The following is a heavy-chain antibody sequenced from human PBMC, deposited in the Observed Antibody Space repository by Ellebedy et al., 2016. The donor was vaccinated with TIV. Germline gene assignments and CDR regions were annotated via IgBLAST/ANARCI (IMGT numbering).Heavy chain of an antibody. Sequence: GGSLRLSXAASGFTFSRHGMHWVRQAPGKGLEWVAVISYDGSNKYYADSVKGRVTISRDNSKNTLYLQMNSLRAEDTAVYYCAKDSRTIAVTGTPHFDYWGQGTLVTVSS. CDR3: AKDSRTIAVTGTPHFDY. CDR1: GFTFSRHG. D-gene: IGHD6-19*01. J-gene: IGHJ4*02. V-gene: IGHV3-30*18. CDR2: ISYDGSNK.